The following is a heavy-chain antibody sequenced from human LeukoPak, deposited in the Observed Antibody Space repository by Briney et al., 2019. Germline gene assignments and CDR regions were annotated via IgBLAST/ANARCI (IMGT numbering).Heavy chain of an antibody. V-gene: IGHV3-23*01. J-gene: IGHJ4*02. CDR2: ISGSDMST. CDR1: GFTFSNYA. CDR3: AKMAGIVVVSAAIYFDY. D-gene: IGHD2-2*02. Sequence: GGSLRLSCAASGFTFSNYAISWVRQAPGKGLEWGSTISGSDMSTYYADSVNGRFTISRENLKNPLYLQMNSLSAEDTGVYYCAKMAGIVVVSAAIYFDYWGQGTLVTVSS.